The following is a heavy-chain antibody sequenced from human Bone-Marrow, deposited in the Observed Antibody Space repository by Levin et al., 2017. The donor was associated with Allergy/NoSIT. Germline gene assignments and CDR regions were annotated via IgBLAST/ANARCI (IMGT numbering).Heavy chain of an antibody. CDR1: GYRFSSRW. CDR2: IYPGDSDT. Sequence: PGESLKISCKASGYRFSSRWIGWVRQVPGKGLEWMGIIYPGDSDTRYSPSFQDQVTISADTSLSTAYLQWSSLKASDTAVYYCVRQEYVVRSSVDVWGQGTTVTVSS. V-gene: IGHV5-51*01. J-gene: IGHJ6*02. D-gene: IGHD2-15*01. CDR3: VRQEYVVRSSVDV.